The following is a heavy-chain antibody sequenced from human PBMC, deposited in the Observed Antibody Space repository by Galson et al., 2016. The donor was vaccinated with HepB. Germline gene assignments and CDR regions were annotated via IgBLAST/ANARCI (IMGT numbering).Heavy chain of an antibody. V-gene: IGHV1-18*01. CDR3: ARDLVVRFLEWNPGY. CDR1: GYTFSSYG. CDR2: INAYNGNT. Sequence: SVKVSCKASGYTFSSYGISWVRQAPGQGLEWMGWINAYNGNTNYAQKLQGRVTMTTDSSTSTAYTELRSLRSDDTAVYYCARDLVVRFLEWNPGYWGQGTLVTVSS. D-gene: IGHD3-3*01. J-gene: IGHJ4*02.